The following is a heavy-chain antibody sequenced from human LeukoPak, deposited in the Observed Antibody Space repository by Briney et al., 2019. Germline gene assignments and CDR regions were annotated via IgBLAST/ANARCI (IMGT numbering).Heavy chain of an antibody. D-gene: IGHD3-9*01. Sequence: GGSLRLSCAASGFAFSDYYMSWIRQAPGKGLEWVSYISSSSSYTNYADSVKGRFTISRDNAKNSLYLQMNSLRAEDTAVYYCARFGLRYFDWLPFDYWGQGTLVTVSS. CDR3: ARFGLRYFDWLPFDY. V-gene: IGHV3-11*06. CDR1: GFAFSDYY. J-gene: IGHJ4*02. CDR2: ISSSSSYT.